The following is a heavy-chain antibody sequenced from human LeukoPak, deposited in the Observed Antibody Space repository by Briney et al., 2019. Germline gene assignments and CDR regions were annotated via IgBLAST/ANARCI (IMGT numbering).Heavy chain of an antibody. D-gene: IGHD1-26*01. CDR3: ARDPVEWELLHDY. Sequence: GGSLRLSCAASGFTFSSFWMGWVRQTPGKRLEWVANMNIDGSEKYYADSVKGRFSISRDNARNSVYLQMNSLRVDDTAVYYCARDPVEWELLHDYWGRGTLVTVSS. CDR2: MNIDGSEK. J-gene: IGHJ4*02. V-gene: IGHV3-7*01. CDR1: GFTFSSFW.